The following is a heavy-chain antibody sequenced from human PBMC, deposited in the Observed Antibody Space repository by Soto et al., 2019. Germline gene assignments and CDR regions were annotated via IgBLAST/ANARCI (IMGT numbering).Heavy chain of an antibody. Sequence: GESLKISCKGSGYSFTSYWIGWVRQMPGKGLEWMGIIYPGDSDTRYSPSFQGQVTISADKSISTAYLQWSSLKASDTAMYYCASNSSDSRGLYYGMDVWGQGTTVTVSS. D-gene: IGHD6-19*01. CDR3: ASNSSDSRGLYYGMDV. CDR1: GYSFTSYW. CDR2: IYPGDSDT. V-gene: IGHV5-51*01. J-gene: IGHJ6*02.